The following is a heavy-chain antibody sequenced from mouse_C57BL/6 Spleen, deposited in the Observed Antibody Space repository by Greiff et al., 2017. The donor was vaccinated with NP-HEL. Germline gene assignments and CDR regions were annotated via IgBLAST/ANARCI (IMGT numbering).Heavy chain of an antibody. J-gene: IGHJ4*01. D-gene: IGHD3-1*01. CDR1: GYTFTDYN. V-gene: IGHV1-22*01. CDR2: INPNNGGT. CDR3: ARSGTGYAMVN. Sequence: EVQLQQSGPELVKPGASVKMSCKASGYTFTDYNMHWVKQSHGKSLEWIGYINPNNGGTSYNQKFKGKATLTVNKSSRTAYMELRSLTSEDSAVYDCARSGTGYAMVNWGQGTAVTVSS.